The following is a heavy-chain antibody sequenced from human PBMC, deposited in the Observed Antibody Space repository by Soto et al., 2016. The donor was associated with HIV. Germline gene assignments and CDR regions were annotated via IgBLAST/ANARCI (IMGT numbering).Heavy chain of an antibody. D-gene: IGHD3-10*01. CDR2: IIPVFGTG. CDR3: AIEGPREVRGVTNI. V-gene: IGHV1-69*15. CDR1: GGTFSTYA. J-gene: IGHJ3*02. Sequence: QVQLVQSGAEVKKPGSSVKVSCKASGGTFSTYAISWVRQAPGQGLEWMGKIIPVFGTGNSAQKFQGRVTITADESTNTAYMELSSLRSEDTAVYYCAIEGPREVRGVTNIWGQGTGVTVSS.